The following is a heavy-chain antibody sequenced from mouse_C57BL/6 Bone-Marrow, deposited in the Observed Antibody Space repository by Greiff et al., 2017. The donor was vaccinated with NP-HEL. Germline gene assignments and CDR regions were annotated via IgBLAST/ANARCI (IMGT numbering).Heavy chain of an antibody. CDR1: GFTFSDYY. CDR2: INYDGSST. Sequence: EVQLVESEGGLVQPGSSMKLSCTASGFTFSDYYMAWVRQVPEKGLEWVAKINYDGSSTYYLDSLKSRFIISRDNAKNVLYLQMSMLKSEDTATYYGARRTTAHYFDYWGQGTTLTVSS. D-gene: IGHD1-2*01. V-gene: IGHV5-16*02. J-gene: IGHJ2*01. CDR3: ARRTTAHYFDY.